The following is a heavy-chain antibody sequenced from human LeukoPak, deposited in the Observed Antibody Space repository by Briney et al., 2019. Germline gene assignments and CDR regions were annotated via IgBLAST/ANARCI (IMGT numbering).Heavy chain of an antibody. Sequence: GGSLRVSCAAAGFTFSNYGMNWVRQAPGKGLEWVSSISGSSGHIYQSDSVKGRFTISRDNAKNSLYLQLNSLRVENTAVYYCARARQYDFWSFDFWGQGTLVIVSS. V-gene: IGHV3-21*01. CDR1: GFTFSNYG. J-gene: IGHJ4*02. CDR3: ARARQYDFWSFDF. CDR2: ISGSSGHI. D-gene: IGHD3-3*01.